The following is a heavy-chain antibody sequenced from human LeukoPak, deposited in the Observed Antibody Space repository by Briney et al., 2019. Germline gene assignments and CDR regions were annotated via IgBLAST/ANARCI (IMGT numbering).Heavy chain of an antibody. CDR3: AREGPTGTTYYYYYMDV. V-gene: IGHV1-18*01. CDR2: ISAYNGNT. Sequence: ASVKVSCKASGYTFTSHGISWVRQAPGQGLEWMGWISAYNGNTNYAQKLQGRVTMTTDTSTSTAYMELRSLRSDDTAVYYCAREGPTGTTYYYYYMDVWGKGTTVTVSS. J-gene: IGHJ6*03. D-gene: IGHD1-14*01. CDR1: GYTFTSHG.